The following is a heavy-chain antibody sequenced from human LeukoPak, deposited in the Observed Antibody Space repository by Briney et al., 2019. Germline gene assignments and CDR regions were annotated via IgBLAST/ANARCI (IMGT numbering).Heavy chain of an antibody. V-gene: IGHV3-30-3*01. CDR1: GFTFSNNW. CDR2: ISYDGSNK. CDR3: ARGNSSGLYY. J-gene: IGHJ4*02. Sequence: GGSLRLSCAASGFTFSNNWMTWVRQAPGKGLEWVAVISYDGSNKYYADSVKGRFTISRDNSKNTLYLQMNSLRAEDTAVYYCARGNSSGLYYWGQGTLVTVSS. D-gene: IGHD3-22*01.